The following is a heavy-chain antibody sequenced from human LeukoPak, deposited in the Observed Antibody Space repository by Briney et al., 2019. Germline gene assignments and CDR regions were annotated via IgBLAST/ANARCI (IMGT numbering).Heavy chain of an antibody. Sequence: ASVKVSCKASGYTFTSYGISWVRQAPGQGLEWMGIINPSGGSTNYAQKFQGRVTVTRDTSTSTVYMELNSLRSEDTAMYYCARRATSSSCYDYWGQGTLVTVSS. V-gene: IGHV1-46*01. D-gene: IGHD6-13*01. CDR1: GYTFTSYG. CDR2: INPSGGST. CDR3: ARRATSSSCYDY. J-gene: IGHJ4*02.